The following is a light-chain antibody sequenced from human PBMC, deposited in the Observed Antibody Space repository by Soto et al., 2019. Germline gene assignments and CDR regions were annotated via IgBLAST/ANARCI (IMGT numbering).Light chain of an antibody. J-gene: IGKJ4*01. CDR3: KQYSSSPLT. Sequence: EIVLTQSPGTLSLSPGERATLSCRASQSVRSSHLAWYQQMPGQAPRLLIYGVSNRATGIPDRFSGSGSGTDFTLTISRLEPEDFAVYYCKQYSSSPLTFGGGTKVDIK. V-gene: IGKV3-20*01. CDR2: GVS. CDR1: QSVRSSH.